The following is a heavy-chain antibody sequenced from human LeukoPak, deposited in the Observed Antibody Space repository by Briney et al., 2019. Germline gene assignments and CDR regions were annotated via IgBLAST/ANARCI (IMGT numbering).Heavy chain of an antibody. V-gene: IGHV4-59*12. CDR3: ARVFPETWQVRSYYYLDV. CDR2: VYFSGST. Sequence: SETVSLTCTVSGGSISSYYWSWIRQPPGKGLEWIGSVYFSGSTYYNESLKNRITTSIDTSKNQFSLRMHSLTAADTAVYYCARVFPETWQVRSYYYLDVWGKGTTVIVSS. CDR1: GGSISSYY. J-gene: IGHJ6*03. D-gene: IGHD6-19*01.